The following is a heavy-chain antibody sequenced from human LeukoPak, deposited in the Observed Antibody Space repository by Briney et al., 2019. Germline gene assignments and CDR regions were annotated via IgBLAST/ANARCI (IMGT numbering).Heavy chain of an antibody. V-gene: IGHV3-23*01. CDR1: GFTFSSYA. CDR2: ISGSGGST. CDR3: ASILGDYGDHVDAFDI. Sequence: PGGSLRLSCAASGFTFSSYAMTWVRQAPGKGLEWVSAISGSGGSTYYAESVKGRCTISRDNSKKTLFLQMNSLRAEDTAVYYCASILGDYGDHVDAFDIWGQGTMVTVSS. D-gene: IGHD4-17*01. J-gene: IGHJ3*02.